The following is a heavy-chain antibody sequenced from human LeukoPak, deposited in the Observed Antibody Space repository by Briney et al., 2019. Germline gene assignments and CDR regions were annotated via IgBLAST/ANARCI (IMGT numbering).Heavy chain of an antibody. Sequence: SETLSLTCAVYIGSFSGYYWSWIRQSPGKGLEWIGEINHSGSTNYNPSLKSRVTISVDTSKNQFSLKLSSVTAADTAVYYCARGPRITIFGVVIPHPMDVWGKGTTVTVSS. CDR2: INHSGST. CDR1: IGSFSGYY. D-gene: IGHD3-3*01. J-gene: IGHJ6*03. V-gene: IGHV4-34*01. CDR3: ARGPRITIFGVVIPHPMDV.